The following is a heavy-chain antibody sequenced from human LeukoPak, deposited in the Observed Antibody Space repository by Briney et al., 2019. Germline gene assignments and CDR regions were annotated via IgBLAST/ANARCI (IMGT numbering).Heavy chain of an antibody. CDR3: AGGMTTLDY. V-gene: IGHV4-61*02. Sequence: SQTLSLTCTVSGDPISSDDYYWSWIRQPAGKGLEWIGRFSASGNSNYNPSLKSRVTISVDTSKNQFSLKLSSVTAADTAVYYCAGGMTTLDYWGQGTLVTVSS. J-gene: IGHJ4*02. CDR2: FSASGNS. CDR1: GDPISSDDYY. D-gene: IGHD4-11*01.